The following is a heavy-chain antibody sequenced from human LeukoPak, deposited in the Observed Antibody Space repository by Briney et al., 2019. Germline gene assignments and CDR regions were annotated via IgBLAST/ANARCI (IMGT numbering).Heavy chain of an antibody. J-gene: IGHJ3*02. CDR2: IYHSGNT. D-gene: IGHD3-22*01. V-gene: IGHV4-38-2*01. CDR1: NFSISSGYY. Sequence: SETLSLTCVVSNFSISSGYYWGWIRQPPGKGLEWIGSIYHSGNTYYNPSLKSRVTISVDTSKNQFSLNLRSATAADTAVYYCARGRSSGYYDSSGFNGADAFDIWGQGTMVTVSS. CDR3: ARGRSSGYYDSSGFNGADAFDI.